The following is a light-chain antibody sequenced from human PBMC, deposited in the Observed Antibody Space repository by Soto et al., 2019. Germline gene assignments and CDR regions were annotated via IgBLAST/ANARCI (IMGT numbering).Light chain of an antibody. V-gene: IGKV3-20*01. CDR1: QSVSSSY. CDR2: GAS. J-gene: IGKJ2*01. CDR3: QQDGSSPRT. Sequence: EIVLTQSPGTLSLSPGERATLSCRASQSVSSSYLAWYQQKPGQAPRLLIYGASSRATGIPDRFSGSGSGTDFTLTISRLEPEDFAVYYCQQDGSSPRTFCQGTKLEIK.